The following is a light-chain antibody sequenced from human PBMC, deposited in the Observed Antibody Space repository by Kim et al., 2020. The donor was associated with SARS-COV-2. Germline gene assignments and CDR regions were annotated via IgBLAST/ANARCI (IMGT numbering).Light chain of an antibody. V-gene: IGLV3-19*01. CDR2: GKT. Sequence: SSELTQDPAVSVALGQTVTITCQGDSLRSYYASWYQQKPGQAPVLVIYGKTSRPSGIPNRFSGSTSGNTASLTITGAQAEDEADYYCNSRDNSGNHQILFGGGTQLTVL. J-gene: IGLJ2*01. CDR3: NSRDNSGNHQIL. CDR1: SLRSYY.